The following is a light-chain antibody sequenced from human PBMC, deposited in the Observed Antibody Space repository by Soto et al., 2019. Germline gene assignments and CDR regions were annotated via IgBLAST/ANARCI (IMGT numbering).Light chain of an antibody. CDR2: GAS. Sequence: EIVMTQSPDTLSVSPGERATLSCRASQSVTNNLAWYQQKPGQAPRLLIYGASTRTIAIPARFSGSGSGTEFTLTISSLQSEDFAVYYCQQYNNWPQTFGQGTKVDIK. V-gene: IGKV3-15*01. J-gene: IGKJ1*01. CDR3: QQYNNWPQT. CDR1: QSVTNN.